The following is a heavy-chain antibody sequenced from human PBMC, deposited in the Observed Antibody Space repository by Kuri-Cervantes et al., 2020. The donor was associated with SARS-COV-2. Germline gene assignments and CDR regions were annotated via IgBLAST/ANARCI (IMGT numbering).Heavy chain of an antibody. J-gene: IGHJ4*02. CDR2: ISSSSSYI. V-gene: IGHV3-21*04. Sequence: GESLKISCAASGFTFSSYSMNWVRQAPGKGLEWASSISSSSSYIYYADSVKGRFTISRDNAKNSLYLRMNSLRAEDTAVYYCVRDGDHWNFDYWGQGTLVTVSS. D-gene: IGHD1-1*01. CDR3: VRDGDHWNFDY. CDR1: GFTFSSYS.